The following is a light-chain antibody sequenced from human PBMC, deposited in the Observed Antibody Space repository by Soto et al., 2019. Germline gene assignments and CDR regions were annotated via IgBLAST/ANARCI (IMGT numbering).Light chain of an antibody. J-gene: IGKJ4*01. V-gene: IGKV1-9*01. CDR2: AAS. CDR3: QQRSNWPLT. Sequence: IQLAQTPSSLSASVGDSVTITCRASQGISSFLAWYQQKPGKAPKLLIYAASTLQSGVPSRFSGSGSGTDFTLTISSLQPEDFAVYYCQQRSNWPLTFGGGTNVEIK. CDR1: QGISSF.